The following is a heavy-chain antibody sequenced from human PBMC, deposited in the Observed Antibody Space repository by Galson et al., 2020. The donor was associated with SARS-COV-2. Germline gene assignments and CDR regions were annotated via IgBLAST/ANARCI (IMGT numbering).Heavy chain of an antibody. J-gene: IGHJ3*02. CDR2: ISYDGSNK. CDR1: GFIFSSYG. D-gene: IGHD4-4*01. V-gene: IGHV3-30*18. CDR3: VKGWGGNYGDAFDI. Sequence: GGSLRLSCAASGFIFSSYGMQWVRQAPGKGLEWVAVISYDGSNKYYADSVKGRFTISRDNYKNTLYLQMNSLRAEDTAVYYCVKGWGGNYGDAFDIWGQGTMVTVSS.